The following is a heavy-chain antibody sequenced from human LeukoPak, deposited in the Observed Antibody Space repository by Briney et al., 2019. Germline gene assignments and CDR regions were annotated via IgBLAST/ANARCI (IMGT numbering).Heavy chain of an antibody. J-gene: IGHJ6*03. CDR1: GFIFSRYW. V-gene: IGHV3-23*01. Sequence: GGSLRLSCAASGFIFSRYWMSWVRQAPGEGLEWVSAISGSGGSTYYADSVKGRFTISRDNSKNTLYLQMNSLRAEDTAVYYCAKAIDSSGYYPRPYYYYMDVWGKGTTVTVSS. D-gene: IGHD3-22*01. CDR2: ISGSGGST. CDR3: AKAIDSSGYYPRPYYYYMDV.